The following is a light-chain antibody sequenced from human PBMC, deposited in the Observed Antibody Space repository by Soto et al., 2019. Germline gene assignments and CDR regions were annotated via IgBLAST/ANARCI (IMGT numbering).Light chain of an antibody. J-gene: IGLJ2*01. CDR1: SSDVGGYNY. CDR3: SSYTTSYTQV. Sequence: QSALTQPASVSGSPGQSITISCTGTSSDVGGYNYVSWYQHHPGKVPKLMIYEVSNRPLGISNRFSGSKSGNTASLTISGLQSADEADYYCSSYTTSYTQVFGGGTKLTVL. CDR2: EVS. V-gene: IGLV2-14*01.